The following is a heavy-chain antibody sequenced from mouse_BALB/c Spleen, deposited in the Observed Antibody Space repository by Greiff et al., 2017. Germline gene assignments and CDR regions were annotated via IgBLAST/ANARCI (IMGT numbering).Heavy chain of an antibody. CDR2: ISSGGSYT. CDR3: ARQGLFDY. CDR1: GFTFSSYA. D-gene: IGHD3-3*01. V-gene: IGHV5-9-3*01. J-gene: IGHJ2*01. Sequence: EVQRVESGGGLVKPGGSLKLSCAASGFTFSSYAMSWVRQTPEKRLEWVATISSGGSYTYYPDSVKGRFTISRDNAKNTLYLQMSSLRSEDTAMYYCARQGLFDYWGQGTTLTVSS.